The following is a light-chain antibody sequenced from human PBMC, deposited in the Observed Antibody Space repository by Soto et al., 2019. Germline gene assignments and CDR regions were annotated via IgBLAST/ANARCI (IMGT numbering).Light chain of an antibody. CDR2: WAS. CDR1: QSLFYSSNNKDY. CDR3: QQYFNAPWS. J-gene: IGKJ1*01. Sequence: DIVMTQSPDSLAVSLGERATINCKYSQSLFYSSNNKDYLAWYQQKPGQPPRLLIYWASTRESGVPERFSGSGAGTDFTLTGSSLQAEEGAGYYFQQYFNAPWSFGQGTKVELK. V-gene: IGKV4-1*01.